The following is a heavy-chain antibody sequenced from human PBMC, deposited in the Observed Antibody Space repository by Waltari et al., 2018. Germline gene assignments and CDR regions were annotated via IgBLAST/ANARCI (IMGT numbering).Heavy chain of an antibody. Sequence: QLQLQESGPGLVKPSETLSLTCTVSGGSISRSSYYWGWIRQPPGKGLEWIGRIYYSGSTYYNPSLKSRVTISVDTSKNQFSLKLSSVTAADTAVYYCASCTTPNDESFDYWGQGTLVTVSS. CDR3: ASCTTPNDESFDY. D-gene: IGHD2-8*01. J-gene: IGHJ4*02. CDR2: IYYSGST. V-gene: IGHV4-39*01. CDR1: GGSISRSSYY.